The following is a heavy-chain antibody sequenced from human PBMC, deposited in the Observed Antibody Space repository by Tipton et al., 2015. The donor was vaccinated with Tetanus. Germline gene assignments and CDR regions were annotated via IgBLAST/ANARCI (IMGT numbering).Heavy chain of an antibody. V-gene: IGHV4-61*01. CDR1: GGSVSSGSYY. J-gene: IGHJ4*02. CDR2: IYYSGST. Sequence: TLSLTCTVSGGSVSSGSYYWSWIRQPPGKGLEWIGYIYYSGSTNYNPSLKSRVTISVDTSKNQFSLKLSSVTAADTAVYYCARMLVRGYNGFDYWGQGTLVTVSS. CDR3: ARMLVRGYNGFDY. D-gene: IGHD5-24*01.